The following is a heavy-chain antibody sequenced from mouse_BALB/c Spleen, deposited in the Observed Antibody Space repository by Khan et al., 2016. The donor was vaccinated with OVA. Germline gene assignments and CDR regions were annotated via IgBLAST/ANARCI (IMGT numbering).Heavy chain of an antibody. J-gene: IGHJ3*01. D-gene: IGHD2-3*01. Sequence: VQLKESGAELVRSGASVRLSCTASGFNIKDYFIHWVKRGPEQGLEWIGWIDPDNDDTEYAPKFQGKATMTADTSSNTVYLQLNSLTSEDTAVYYCTSGNGYSAWFPYWGQGTLVTVSA. V-gene: IGHV14-4*02. CDR3: TSGNGYSAWFPY. CDR1: GFNIKDYF. CDR2: IDPDNDDT.